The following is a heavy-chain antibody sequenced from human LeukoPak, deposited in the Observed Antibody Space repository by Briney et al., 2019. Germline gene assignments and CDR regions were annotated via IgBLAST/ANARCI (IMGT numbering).Heavy chain of an antibody. CDR1: GYSFTSYW. J-gene: IGHJ5*02. CDR3: ARGGGSGSYPFNWFDP. CDR2: IYPGDSDT. D-gene: IGHD1-26*01. V-gene: IGHV5-51*01. Sequence: GESLKISCKGSGYSFTSYWIGWVRQMPGKGLEWMGIIYPGDSDTRYSPSFQGQATISADKSISTAYLQWSSLKASDTAMYYFARGGGSGSYPFNWFDPWGQGTLVTVSS.